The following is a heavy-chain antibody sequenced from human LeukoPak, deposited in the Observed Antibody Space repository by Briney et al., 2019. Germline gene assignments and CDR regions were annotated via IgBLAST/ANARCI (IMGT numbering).Heavy chain of an antibody. CDR3: AKGKKSGWSYGAFDI. CDR1: GFTLSNYA. J-gene: IGHJ3*02. CDR2: ISESGGDT. Sequence: GGSLRLSCTASGFTLSNYAMNWIRQAPGKGLEWVSAISESGGDTYHADSVKGRFTISRDNSKNTLYLQMNSLRAEDTAVYYCAKGKKSGWSYGAFDIWGQGTMVTVSS. D-gene: IGHD3-16*01. V-gene: IGHV3-23*01.